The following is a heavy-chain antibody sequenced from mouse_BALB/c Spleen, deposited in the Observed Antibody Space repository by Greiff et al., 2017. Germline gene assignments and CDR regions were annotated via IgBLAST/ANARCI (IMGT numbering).Heavy chain of an antibody. CDR2: ISYSGST. V-gene: IGHV3-8*02. CDR3: ARYYYGSRSYCDY. D-gene: IGHD1-1*01. Sequence: VQLKESGPSLVKPSQTLSLTCSVTGDSITSGYWNWIRKFPGNKLEYMGYISYSGSTYYNPSLKSRISITRDTSKNQYYLQLNSVTTEDTATYYCARYYYGSRSYCDYWGQGTTLTVSS. CDR1: GDSITSGY. J-gene: IGHJ2*01.